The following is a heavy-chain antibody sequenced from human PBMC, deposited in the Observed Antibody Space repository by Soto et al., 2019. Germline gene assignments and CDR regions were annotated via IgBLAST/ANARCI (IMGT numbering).Heavy chain of an antibody. J-gene: IGHJ4*02. V-gene: IGHV3-74*03. CDR3: ARAEVDY. CDR2: MTSDGRTI. CDR1: GFTFGNHW. Sequence: PGGSLRLSCAASGFTFGNHWMHWVRQAPGRGPEWVSRMTSDGRTIQYADSVKGRFTVSRDNAKSTMYLQMNSLRVEDTAVYYCARAEVDYWGPGTLVTVSS.